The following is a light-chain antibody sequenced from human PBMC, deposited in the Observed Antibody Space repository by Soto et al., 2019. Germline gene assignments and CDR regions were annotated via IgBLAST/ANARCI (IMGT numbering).Light chain of an antibody. V-gene: IGKV3-11*01. Sequence: EIVLTQSPATLSLSPGERATLSCSASQSVVTYLAWFQHKPGQAPRLLIYDASNRVSGIPARFSGSGSGTDFTLTISSLEPEDAAVYYCQQRNSWPRPFGPGTKVEIK. CDR3: QQRNSWPRP. CDR1: QSVVTY. J-gene: IGKJ1*01. CDR2: DAS.